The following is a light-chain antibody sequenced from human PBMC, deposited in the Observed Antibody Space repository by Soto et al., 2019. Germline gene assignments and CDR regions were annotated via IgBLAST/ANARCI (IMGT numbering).Light chain of an antibody. CDR3: QHRGNWP. Sequence: ELGFTHSPGTLSLSPLERATLSCRASQSVSNNYLAWYQQKPGQAPRLLIYDASNRATGIPARFSGSGSGTDFTLTISSLEPEDSAVYYCQHRGNWPVGQGTRLEIK. CDR2: DAS. J-gene: IGKJ5*01. CDR1: QSVSNNY. V-gene: IGKV3-11*01.